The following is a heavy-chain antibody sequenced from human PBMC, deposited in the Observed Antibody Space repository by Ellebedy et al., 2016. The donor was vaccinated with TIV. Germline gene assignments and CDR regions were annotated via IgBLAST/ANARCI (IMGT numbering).Heavy chain of an antibody. D-gene: IGHD2-8*01. CDR1: GYTLTELS. Sequence: AASVKVSCKVSGYTLTELSMHWVRQAPGQRLEYMGWINVGNGNTKYSQKFQGRVTITRDTSASTAYMELSSLRSEDTAVYYCARGVYAMGNFDYWGQGTLVTVSS. CDR3: ARGVYAMGNFDY. J-gene: IGHJ4*02. CDR2: INVGNGNT. V-gene: IGHV1-3*01.